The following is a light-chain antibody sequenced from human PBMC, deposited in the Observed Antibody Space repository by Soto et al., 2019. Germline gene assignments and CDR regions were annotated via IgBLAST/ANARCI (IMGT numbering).Light chain of an antibody. Sequence: DIQMTQSPSSLSASIGDRVTITCRASQDIGVRVAWFQQKPGKAPKYLIQAASSLQSGVPSRFSGSGSGTDFTLTISSLQSEDFAVYYCQHYNELPLTFGGGTKVEIK. J-gene: IGKJ4*01. CDR3: QHYNELPLT. CDR2: AAS. CDR1: QDIGVR. V-gene: IGKV1D-16*01.